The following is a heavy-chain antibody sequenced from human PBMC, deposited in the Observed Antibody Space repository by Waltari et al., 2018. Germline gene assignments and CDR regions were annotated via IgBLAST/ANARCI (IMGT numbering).Heavy chain of an antibody. D-gene: IGHD3-16*01. V-gene: IGHV4-34*01. Sequence: QVQLQQWGAGLLKPSETLSLTCAVYGGSFSDYYWSWIRQPPGKGLEWIGEINNTGSTNYNPSLKSRITISIDTSKNQFSLKLNSVTAADTAVYYCARVQDYVRDYWGQGTLVTVSS. J-gene: IGHJ4*02. CDR2: INNTGST. CDR1: GGSFSDYY. CDR3: ARVQDYVRDY.